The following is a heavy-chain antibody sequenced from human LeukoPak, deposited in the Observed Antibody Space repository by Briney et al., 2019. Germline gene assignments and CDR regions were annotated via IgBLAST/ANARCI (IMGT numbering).Heavy chain of an antibody. CDR2: IIPIFGTA. J-gene: IGHJ6*03. CDR1: GGTFSSYA. V-gene: IGHV1-69*06. CDR3: ARGTPYYYYYYMDV. Sequence: ASVKVSCKASGGTFSSYAISWVRQAPGQGLEWMGGIIPIFGTANYAQKFQGRVTITADKSTSTAYMELSSLRSEDTAVYYCARGTPYYYYYYMDVWGKGTTVTVSS.